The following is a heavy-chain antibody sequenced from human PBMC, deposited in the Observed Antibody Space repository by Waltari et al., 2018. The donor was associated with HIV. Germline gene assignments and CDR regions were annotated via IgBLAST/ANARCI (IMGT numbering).Heavy chain of an antibody. J-gene: IGHJ4*02. CDR2: IYYSGST. V-gene: IGHV4-39*01. D-gene: IGHD3-9*01. CDR3: ASLSTYYDILTGTDY. CDR1: GGPIRSSSYY. Sequence: QLQLQESGPGLVKPSETLSLTCTVPGGPIRSSSYYWGWVRPPPGKGLEWIGGIYYSGSTYYNPSPKSRVTISVDTSKNQFSLKLSSVTAADTAVYYCASLSTYYDILTGTDYWGQGTLVTVSS.